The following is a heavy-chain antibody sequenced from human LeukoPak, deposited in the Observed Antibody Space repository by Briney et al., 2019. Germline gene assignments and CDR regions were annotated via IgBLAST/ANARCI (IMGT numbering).Heavy chain of an antibody. CDR1: GFTFSSYG. V-gene: IGHV3-30*02. CDR3: TKDRSGSYYAYFQH. Sequence: PGGSLGLSCAASGFTFSSYGMHWVRQAPGKGLEWVAFIRYDGSNKYYADSVKGRFTISRDNSKNTLYLQMNSLRAEDTAVYYCTKDRSGSYYAYFQHWGQGTLVTVSS. J-gene: IGHJ1*01. CDR2: IRYDGSNK. D-gene: IGHD1-26*01.